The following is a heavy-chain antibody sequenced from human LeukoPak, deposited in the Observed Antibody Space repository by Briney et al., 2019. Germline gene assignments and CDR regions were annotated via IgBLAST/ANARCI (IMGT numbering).Heavy chain of an antibody. V-gene: IGHV3-30*04. J-gene: IGHJ6*02. CDR2: ISFEGSKK. Sequence: GGSLRLSCAASGSTFNSHAVHWVRQAPGKGGEWVAVISFEGSKKYSADSVRGRFTISRENAKKTLFLQMNRLRVEDTAVYYCARDPRSGRRFGALMGMDVWGQGTTVTVSS. D-gene: IGHD3-10*01. CDR3: ARDPRSGRRFGALMGMDV. CDR1: GSTFNSHA.